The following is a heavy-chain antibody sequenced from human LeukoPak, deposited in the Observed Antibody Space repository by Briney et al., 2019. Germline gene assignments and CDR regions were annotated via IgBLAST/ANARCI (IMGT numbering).Heavy chain of an antibody. J-gene: IGHJ4*02. D-gene: IGHD3-9*01. CDR1: GFTFDDYT. CDR3: AKDTGLTYFDY. V-gene: IGHV3-43*01. CDR2: ITWYGDDT. Sequence: PGGSLRLSCAASGFTFDDYTMHWLRQARGKGLEWVSVITWYGDDTYYADSVKGRFTVSRDNSKHSLYLQMNSLTTEDTALYYCAKDTGLTYFDYWGQGTLVTVSS.